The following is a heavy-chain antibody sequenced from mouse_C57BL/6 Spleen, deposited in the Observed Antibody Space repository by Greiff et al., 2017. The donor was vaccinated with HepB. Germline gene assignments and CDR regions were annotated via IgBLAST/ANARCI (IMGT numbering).Heavy chain of an antibody. CDR3: ARGGMVTTAFYYAMDY. V-gene: IGHV1-82*01. CDR1: GYAFSSSW. Sequence: VQLQQSGPELVKPGASVKISCTASGYAFSSSWMNWVKQRPGKGLEWIGRIYPGDGDTNYTGKFKGKATLTADKSSSTAYMQLSSLTSEDSAVYFCARGGMVTTAFYYAMDYWGQGTSVTVSS. J-gene: IGHJ4*01. D-gene: IGHD2-1*01. CDR2: IYPGDGDT.